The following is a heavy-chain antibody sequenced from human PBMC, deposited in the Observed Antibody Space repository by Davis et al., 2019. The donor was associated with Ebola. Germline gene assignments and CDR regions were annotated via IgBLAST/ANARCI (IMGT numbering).Heavy chain of an antibody. D-gene: IGHD3-3*01. J-gene: IGHJ4*02. V-gene: IGHV4-39*07. CDR2: IYYSGST. CDR1: GGSISSSSYY. CDR3: ARGGFWSGYGR. Sequence: MPSETLSLTCTVSGGSISSSSYYWGWIRQPPGKGLEWIGSIYYSGSTYYNPSLKSRVTISVDTSKNQFSLKLSSVTAADTAVYYCARGGFWSGYGRWGQGTLVTVSS.